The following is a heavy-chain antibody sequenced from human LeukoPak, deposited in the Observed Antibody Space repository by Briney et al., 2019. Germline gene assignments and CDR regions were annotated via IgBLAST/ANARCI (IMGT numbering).Heavy chain of an antibody. V-gene: IGHV1-2*02. Sequence: ASVKVSCKASGYTFTGYYIHWVQQAPGQGLEWMAWINPNSGGTDYAQKFQGRVTMTRDTSIGTAYMELSRLRSDDTAVYYCARSPTYFYDSSGYYPGEYYFDYWGQGTLVTVSS. CDR1: GYTFTGYY. J-gene: IGHJ4*02. CDR3: ARSPTYFYDSSGYYPGEYYFDY. D-gene: IGHD3-22*01. CDR2: INPNSGGT.